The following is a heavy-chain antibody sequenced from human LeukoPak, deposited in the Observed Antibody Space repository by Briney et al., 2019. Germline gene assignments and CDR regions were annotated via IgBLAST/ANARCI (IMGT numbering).Heavy chain of an antibody. CDR3: ATFRFLGT. CDR1: GFTFSRFG. Sequence: GGSLRLSCAVSGFTFSRFGMNWVRQAPGKGLEWVANIKPGGSEKYYVDSVKGRFTISRDNAKNSLYLQMNSLRAEDTAVYYCATFRFLGTWGQGTMVTVSP. V-gene: IGHV3-7*03. J-gene: IGHJ3*01. D-gene: IGHD3-3*01. CDR2: IKPGGSEK.